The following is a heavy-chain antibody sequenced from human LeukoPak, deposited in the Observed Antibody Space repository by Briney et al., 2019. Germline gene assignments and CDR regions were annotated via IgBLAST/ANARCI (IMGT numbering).Heavy chain of an antibody. CDR3: ARQGLVVAAATRYYYYGMDV. D-gene: IGHD2-15*01. CDR1: GYTFTSYG. CDR2: ISAYNGNT. Sequence: ASVKVSCKASGYTFTSYGISWVRQAPGQGLEWMGWISAYNGNTNYAQKLQGRVTMTTDTSTSTAYMELRSLRSDDTAVYYCARQGLVVAAATRYYYYGMDVWGQGTTVTVSS. J-gene: IGHJ6*02. V-gene: IGHV1-18*01.